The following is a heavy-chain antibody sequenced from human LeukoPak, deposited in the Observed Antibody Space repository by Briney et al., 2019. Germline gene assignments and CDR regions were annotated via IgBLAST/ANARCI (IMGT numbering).Heavy chain of an antibody. CDR2: INPNSGDT. CDR1: GYTFTDYY. V-gene: IGHV1-2*02. D-gene: IGHD6-13*01. CDR3: ARDLPYNSSWPDKNWFDP. J-gene: IGHJ5*02. Sequence: GASVKVSCKASGYTFTDYYMHWVRQAPGQGLEWMGWINPNSGDTNYAQKFQGRVTMTRDTSISTAYMELSRLRSDDTAVYYCARDLPYNSSWPDKNWFDPWGQGTLVTVSS.